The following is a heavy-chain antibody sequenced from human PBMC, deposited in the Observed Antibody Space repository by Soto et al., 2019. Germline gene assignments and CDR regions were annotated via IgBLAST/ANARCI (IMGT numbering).Heavy chain of an antibody. D-gene: IGHD2-2*01. CDR1: GFTFSSYG. Sequence: QVQLVESGGGVVQPGRSLRLSCAASGFTFSSYGMHWVRQAPGKGLEWVAVISYDGGNKYYADSVKGRFTISRDNSKNTQYLQMNSLRAEDTAVYYCAQLYCSSTSCYPWGHGTLVTVSS. CDR2: ISYDGGNK. CDR3: AQLYCSSTSCYP. J-gene: IGHJ4*01. V-gene: IGHV3-30*18.